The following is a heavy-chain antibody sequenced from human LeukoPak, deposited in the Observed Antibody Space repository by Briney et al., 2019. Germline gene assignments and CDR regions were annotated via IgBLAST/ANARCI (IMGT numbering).Heavy chain of an antibody. D-gene: IGHD1-26*01. CDR3: ATADKWEPLDY. CDR1: GASLSETS. J-gene: IGHJ4*02. Sequence: ASVKVSCKVSGASLSETSMHWVRQAPGQWLEWMGGFDPEDGESIFAQRFQGRFSMTEDTSTDTAYMELRSLRPEDTAVYYCATADKWEPLDYWGQGTLVTVSS. CDR2: FDPEDGES. V-gene: IGHV1-24*01.